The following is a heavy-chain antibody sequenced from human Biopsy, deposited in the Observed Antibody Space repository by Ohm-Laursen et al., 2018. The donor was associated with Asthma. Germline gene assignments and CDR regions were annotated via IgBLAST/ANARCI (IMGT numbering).Heavy chain of an antibody. J-gene: IGHJ3*02. CDR3: AKERYYDFWSGYPI. V-gene: IGHV3-30*18. D-gene: IGHD3-3*01. Sequence: SLRLSCSASGFSFNSYGMHWVRQAPGKGLEWVAVMSFDGRQTYYADSVKGRFTISRNNSKNTLYLQMNSLRAEDTAVYYCAKERYYDFWSGYPIWGQGTMVTVSS. CDR1: GFSFNSYG. CDR2: MSFDGRQT.